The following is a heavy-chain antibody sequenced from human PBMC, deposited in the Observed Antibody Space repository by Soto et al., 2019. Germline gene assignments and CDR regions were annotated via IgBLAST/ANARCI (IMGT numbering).Heavy chain of an antibody. J-gene: IGHJ6*02. CDR1: GYSISSGYY. CDR3: AREGGMDV. V-gene: IGHV4-38-2*02. Sequence: QVQLQESGPGLVKPSETLSLTCAVSGYSISSGYYWGWIRQPPGKGLEWIGSIYHSGSTYYNPSLKSRVTISVDTSKNQFSLKLSSVTAADTAVYYCAREGGMDVWGQGPTVTVSS. CDR2: IYHSGST.